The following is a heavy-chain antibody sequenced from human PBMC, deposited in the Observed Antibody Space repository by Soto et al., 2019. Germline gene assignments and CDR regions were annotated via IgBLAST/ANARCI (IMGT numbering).Heavy chain of an antibody. CDR3: ATRVGATLAHYYGMDV. V-gene: IGHV4-39*01. CDR2: IYYSGST. CDR1: GCPISSSYYY. Sequence: PSETLSLTCPVSGCPISSSYYYWGWVRQPPRKGLECIGSIYYSGSTYFNPSLKSRVTISLDTSKNQFSLKLSSVTAADTAVYYCATRVGATLAHYYGMDVWGQGTTVTVSS. D-gene: IGHD1-26*01. J-gene: IGHJ6*02.